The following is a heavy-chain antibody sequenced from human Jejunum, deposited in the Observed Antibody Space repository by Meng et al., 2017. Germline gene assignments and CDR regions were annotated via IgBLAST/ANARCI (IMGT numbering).Heavy chain of an antibody. Sequence: QVQLQESGPGLVKPSQTLSLTCTVSGGSISSGHYYWSWIRQPPGKGLEWIGYIYYSGNTYYNPSLKSRVTISVDTPKNQFSLKLSSVTAADTAVYYCASYDLFTGFGFDYWGQGTLVTVSS. V-gene: IGHV4-30-4*01. CDR2: IYYSGNT. CDR1: GGSISSGHYY. D-gene: IGHD3-9*01. CDR3: ASYDLFTGFGFDY. J-gene: IGHJ4*02.